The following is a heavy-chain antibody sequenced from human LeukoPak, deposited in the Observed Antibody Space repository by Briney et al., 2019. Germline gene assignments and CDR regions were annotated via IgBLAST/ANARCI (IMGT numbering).Heavy chain of an antibody. J-gene: IGHJ4*02. V-gene: IGHV3-53*01. CDR3: ASGGLGARKYYSDPFDY. CDR2: IYSRGST. CDR1: GFTFSSNY. Sequence: GGSLRLSCAASGFTFSSNYMNWVRQAPEKGLEWVSIIYSRGSTYYDDAVKGLFTISRDYSKNTVYLKMSSLSAENAAVYYCASGGLGARKYYSDPFDYWGQGTLVTVSS. D-gene: IGHD3-10*01.